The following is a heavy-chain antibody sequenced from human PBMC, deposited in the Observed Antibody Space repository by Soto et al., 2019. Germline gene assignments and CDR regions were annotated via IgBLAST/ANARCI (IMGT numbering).Heavy chain of an antibody. V-gene: IGHV4-39*02. CDR2: IYYSGST. CDR1: GXSLSSSSYY. J-gene: IGHJ4*02. CDR3: ARPLDSSGYFY. D-gene: IGHD3-22*01. Sequence: XTLSLPCTVSGXSLSSSSYYWGWIRQPPGKGLEWIGSIYYSGSTYYNPSLKSRVTISVDTSKNHFSLQLSSVTAADTAVYYCARPLDSSGYFYWGQGTLVTVSS.